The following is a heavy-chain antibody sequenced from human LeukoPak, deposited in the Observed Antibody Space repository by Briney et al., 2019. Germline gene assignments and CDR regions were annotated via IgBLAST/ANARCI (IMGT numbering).Heavy chain of an antibody. CDR3: AKVLSGSQDY. CDR2: ITGGAENT. Sequence: PGGSLRLSCAASGFTFSGHAMSWVRQAPGKGLKWLSTITGGAENTYYADSVKGRFTISRDNSKNTVYLRMNSLRVEDTAVYYCAKVLSGSQDYWGQGTLVTVSS. V-gene: IGHV3-23*01. D-gene: IGHD1-26*01. J-gene: IGHJ4*02. CDR1: GFTFSGHA.